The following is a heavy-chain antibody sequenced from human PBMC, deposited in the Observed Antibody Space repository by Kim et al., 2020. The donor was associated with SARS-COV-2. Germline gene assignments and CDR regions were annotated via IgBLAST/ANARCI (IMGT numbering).Heavy chain of an antibody. CDR3: ARGNYYGSGSYSTIDY. CDR2: IIPIFGTA. J-gene: IGHJ4*02. CDR1: GGTFSSYA. D-gene: IGHD3-10*01. V-gene: IGHV1-69*13. Sequence: SVKVSCKASGGTFSSYAISWVRQAPGQGLEWMGGIIPIFGTANYAQKFQGRVTITADESTSTAYMELSSLRSEDTAVYYCARGNYYGSGSYSTIDYWGQGTLVTVSS.